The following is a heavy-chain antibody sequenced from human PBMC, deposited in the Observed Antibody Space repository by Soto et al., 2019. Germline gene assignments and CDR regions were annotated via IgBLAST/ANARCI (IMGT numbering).Heavy chain of an antibody. Sequence: GGSLRLSCAASGLTLSRHAMTWARQAPGKGLEWVATLNPSGSNTHYADSVKGRFTISRDNSRNTVDLQMNNLRGEDTALYYCVKDFRCADWGQGTLVTVSS. CDR3: VKDFRCAD. J-gene: IGHJ4*02. CDR2: LNPSGSNT. D-gene: IGHD2-8*01. CDR1: GLTLSRHA. V-gene: IGHV3-23*01.